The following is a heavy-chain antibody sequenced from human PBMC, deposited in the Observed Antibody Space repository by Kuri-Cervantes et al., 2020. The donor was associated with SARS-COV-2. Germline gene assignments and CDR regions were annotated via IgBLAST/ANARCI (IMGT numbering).Heavy chain of an antibody. J-gene: IGHJ2*01. Sequence: GESLKISCAASGFTFSCYGMHWVRQAPGKGLEWVAVRWYDGSNKHYGDSVNGRFTISRDNSKNTLYLEMNSLRVEDAAVYYCARDRAMDGGSSWYFDLWGRGPLVTVSS. CDR1: GFTFSCYG. CDR2: RWYDGSNK. D-gene: IGHD5-18*01. CDR3: ARDRAMDGGSSWYFDL. V-gene: IGHV3-33*08.